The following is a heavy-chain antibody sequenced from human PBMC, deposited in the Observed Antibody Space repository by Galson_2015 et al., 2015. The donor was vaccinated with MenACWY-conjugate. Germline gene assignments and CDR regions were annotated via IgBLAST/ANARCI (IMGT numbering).Heavy chain of an antibody. CDR3: ARGSTDDYRDFWSGSPRPFDY. CDR1: GGSFTGYY. CDR2: INHRGST. V-gene: IGHV4-34*01. J-gene: IGHJ4*02. D-gene: IGHD3-3*01. Sequence: SESLSLTCVVYGGSFTGYYWSWIRQSPGKGLEWIGVINHRGSTNYNPSLTSRVIISVDKSRNQFSLKVSSVTAADTGVYYCARGSTDDYRDFWSGSPRPFDYWSQGTLVTVSS.